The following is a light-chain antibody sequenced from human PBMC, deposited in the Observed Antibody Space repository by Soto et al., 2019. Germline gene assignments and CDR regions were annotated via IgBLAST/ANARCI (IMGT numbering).Light chain of an antibody. CDR3: QQYGRSPFT. Sequence: ELVMTPAPATLSVSPLESATLSCRASQSVSSNLAWYQQKPGQAPRLLIYGASSRATGVPDRFSASGSGTDFTLTISRLEPEDFAVYYCQQYGRSPFTFGPGTKVDNK. CDR1: QSVSSN. V-gene: IGKV3-20*01. CDR2: GAS. J-gene: IGKJ3*01.